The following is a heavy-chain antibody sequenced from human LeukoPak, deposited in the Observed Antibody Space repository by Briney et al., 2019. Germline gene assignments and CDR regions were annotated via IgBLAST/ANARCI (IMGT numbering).Heavy chain of an antibody. Sequence: GGSLTLSCAPSGLIFSSYGMHCVRQAPGNGLEWVAVIWADARNTYYVDSVKGRFTISRDNSKNTLVLQMNSLRAEDTAVYYCTRTYNIRYFDTWGQGTLVTVSS. V-gene: IGHV3-33*01. J-gene: IGHJ4*02. CDR1: GLIFSSYG. CDR3: TRTYNIRYFDT. CDR2: IWADARNT. D-gene: IGHD3-9*01.